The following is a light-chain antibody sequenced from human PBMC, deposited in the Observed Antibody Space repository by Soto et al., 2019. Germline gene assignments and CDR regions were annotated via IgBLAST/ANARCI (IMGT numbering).Light chain of an antibody. CDR3: AAWDDSLNGVV. V-gene: IGLV1-44*01. J-gene: IGLJ2*01. CDR1: SSNIGSNT. CDR2: SNN. Sequence: QSVLTQPPSASGTPGQSVTISCSGSSSNIGSNTVNWYQQLPGTAPKPLIYSNNQRPSGVPDRFSGSKSGTSASLAISGLQSEDEADYYCAAWDDSLNGVVFGGGTKLTVL.